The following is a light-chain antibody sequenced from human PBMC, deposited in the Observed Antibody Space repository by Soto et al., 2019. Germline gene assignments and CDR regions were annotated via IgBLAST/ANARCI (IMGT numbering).Light chain of an antibody. J-gene: IGKJ3*01. Sequence: DIQMTQSPSSLSASVGDRVTITCRASQTIIRYLNWYQQKPGRAPNLLIYAASSLQSGVPSRFSGSGSGRECTRTISTLPPEDFATCYCQQRYSTLFTFGPGTKVEIK. V-gene: IGKV1-39*01. CDR2: AAS. CDR3: QQRYSTLFT. CDR1: QTIIRY.